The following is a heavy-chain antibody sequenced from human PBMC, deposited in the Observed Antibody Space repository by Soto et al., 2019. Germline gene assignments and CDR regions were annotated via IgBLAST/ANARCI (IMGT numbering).Heavy chain of an antibody. CDR2: IWYDGSNK. CDR1: GFTFSSYG. J-gene: IGHJ4*02. V-gene: IGHV3-33*01. D-gene: IGHD6-19*01. CDR3: ARDRYICGWYDLDS. Sequence: QVQLVESGGGVVQPGRSLRLSCAASGFTFSSYGMQWVRQAPGKGLEWVAVIWYDGSNKYYADSVKGRFTISRDNSKNTLYLKRTGGRGEDPAGNSWARDRYICGWYDLDSGGQGTLVTVS.